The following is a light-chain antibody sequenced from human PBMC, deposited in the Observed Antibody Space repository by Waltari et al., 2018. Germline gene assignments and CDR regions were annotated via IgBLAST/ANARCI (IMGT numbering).Light chain of an antibody. CDR3: QHRDHWPPDAT. CDR1: RSVSNTY. V-gene: IGKV3D-20*02. J-gene: IGKJ3*01. CDR2: GTS. Sequence: EIVLTQSPGTLSLSPGERATLSCRASRSVSNTYLAWYQQKPGQAPRLLIYGTSTRATGIPARFSGSGSGTEFTLTISSLEAEDFAVYYCQHRDHWPPDATFGPGTKVDI.